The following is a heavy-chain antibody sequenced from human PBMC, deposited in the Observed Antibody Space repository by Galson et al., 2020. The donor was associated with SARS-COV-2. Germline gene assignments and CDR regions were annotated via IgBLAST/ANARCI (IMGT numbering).Heavy chain of an antibody. D-gene: IGHD2-2*01. Sequence: SETLSLTCTVSGGSISSYYWSWIRQTPGKGLEWIGYIYYSGSTNYNPSLKSRVTISVDTSKNQFSLKLSSVTAADTAVYYCARRYRCSSTSCSKGSYYFDYWGQGTLVTVSS. CDR1: GGSISSYY. CDR2: IYYSGST. J-gene: IGHJ4*02. CDR3: ARRYRCSSTSCSKGSYYFDY. V-gene: IGHV4-59*08.